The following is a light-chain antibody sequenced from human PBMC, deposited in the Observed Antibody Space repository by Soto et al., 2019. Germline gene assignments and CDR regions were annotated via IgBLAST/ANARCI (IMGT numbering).Light chain of an antibody. Sequence: DIQMTQSPSTLSASVGDRVTITCRASQSISSWLAWYQQKPGKAPKLLIYDASSLESGVPSRFSGSGSGTEFTLTISSLQPDDFATYYCQQYNSDLFGQGTKLEIK. CDR2: DAS. J-gene: IGKJ2*01. V-gene: IGKV1-5*01. CDR3: QQYNSDL. CDR1: QSISSW.